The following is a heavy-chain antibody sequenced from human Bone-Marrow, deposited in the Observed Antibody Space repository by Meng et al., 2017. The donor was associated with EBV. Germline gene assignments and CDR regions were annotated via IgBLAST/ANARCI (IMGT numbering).Heavy chain of an antibody. CDR3: ARGGYGGNPLDY. Sequence: SGSGLVKPSQTLSLTCAVSGGSISSGGYHWSWIRQPPGKGLKWIGYIYHSGSTYYNPSLKSRVTISVDRSKNQFSLKLSSVTAADTAVYYCARGGYGGNPLDYWGQGTLVTVSS. V-gene: IGHV4-30-2*01. J-gene: IGHJ4*02. CDR1: GGSISSGGYH. D-gene: IGHD4-23*01. CDR2: IYHSGST.